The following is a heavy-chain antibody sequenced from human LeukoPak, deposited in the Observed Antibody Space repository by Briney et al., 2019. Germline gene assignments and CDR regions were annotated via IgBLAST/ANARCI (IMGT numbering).Heavy chain of an antibody. CDR3: ARDPTRDDC. J-gene: IGHJ4*02. CDR2: ITSRGNT. D-gene: IGHD2-21*01. CDR1: GFTFSSYS. V-gene: IGHV3-21*01. Sequence: GGSLRLSCAASGFTFSSYSMNWVRQAPGQGLEWVSSITSRGNTFYADSVKGRFTISGDNAKNSLYLQMNSLRAEDTAVYYCARDPTRDDCWGQGTLVTVSS.